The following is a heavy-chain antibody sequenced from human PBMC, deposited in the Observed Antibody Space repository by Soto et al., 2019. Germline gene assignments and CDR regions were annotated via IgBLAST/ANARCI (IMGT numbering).Heavy chain of an antibody. D-gene: IGHD4-17*01. CDR3: ARVNTVINYFDY. J-gene: IGHJ4*02. CDR2: IIPIFGTA. Sequence: SVKVSCKASGGTFSSYAISWVRQAPGQGLEWMGGIIPIFGTANYAQKFQGRVTITADESTSTAYMELSSLRSEDTAVYYCARVNTVINYFDYWGQGTLVTVSS. V-gene: IGHV1-69*13. CDR1: GGTFSSYA.